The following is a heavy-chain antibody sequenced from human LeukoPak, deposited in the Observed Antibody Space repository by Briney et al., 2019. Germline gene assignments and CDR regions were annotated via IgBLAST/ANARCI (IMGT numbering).Heavy chain of an antibody. CDR1: GGSFSGYY. V-gene: IGHV4-34*01. CDR3: ARSRRAVVN. CDR2: INHSGST. D-gene: IGHD6-19*01. Sequence: PSETLSLTCAVYGGSFSGYYWSWIRQPPGKGLEWIGEINHSGSTNYNPSLKSRVTVSVDTSKNQFSLKLSSVTAADTAVCYCARSRRAVVNWGQGTLVTVSS. J-gene: IGHJ4*02.